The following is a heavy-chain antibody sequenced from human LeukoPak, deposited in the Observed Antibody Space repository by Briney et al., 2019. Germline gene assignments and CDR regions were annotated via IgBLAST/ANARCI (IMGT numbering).Heavy chain of an antibody. Sequence: PGGSLRLSCAASGFTFSSYWMHWVRQAPGKGLVWVSRINSDGSSTSYADSVKGRFTISRDNAKNTLYLQMNSLRAEDTAVYYCARGDGYTNFDYWGQGTLVTVSS. D-gene: IGHD5-24*01. J-gene: IGHJ4*02. CDR3: ARGDGYTNFDY. V-gene: IGHV3-74*01. CDR2: INSDGSST. CDR1: GFTFSSYW.